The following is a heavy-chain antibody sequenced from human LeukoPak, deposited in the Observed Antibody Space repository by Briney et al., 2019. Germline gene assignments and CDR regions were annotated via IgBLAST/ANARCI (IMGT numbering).Heavy chain of an antibody. D-gene: IGHD1-14*01. CDR2: IYYSGST. V-gene: IGHV4-61*08. Sequence: SETLSLTCTVSGGSLSSGGYYWTWLRQPPGKGLEWVGYIYYSGSTNYNPSLKSRVTISVDSSKNQFSLKLSSVTAADTAVYYCARVPPTTPYSYYYGMDVWGQGTTVTVSS. CDR1: GGSLSSGGYY. CDR3: ARVPPTTPYSYYYGMDV. J-gene: IGHJ6*02.